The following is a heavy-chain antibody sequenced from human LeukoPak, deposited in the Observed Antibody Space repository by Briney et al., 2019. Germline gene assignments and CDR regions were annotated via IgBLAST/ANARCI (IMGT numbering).Heavy chain of an antibody. CDR1: GGSFSSYY. Sequence: SETLSLTCTVSGGSFSSYYWSWIRQPPGKGLEWIGYIYYSGSTNYNPSLKSRVTISVDTSKNQFSLKLNSVTAADTAVYYCARVSGYDWESFYDYWGQGTLVTVSS. J-gene: IGHJ4*02. D-gene: IGHD5-12*01. CDR2: IYYSGST. CDR3: ARVSGYDWESFYDY. V-gene: IGHV4-59*01.